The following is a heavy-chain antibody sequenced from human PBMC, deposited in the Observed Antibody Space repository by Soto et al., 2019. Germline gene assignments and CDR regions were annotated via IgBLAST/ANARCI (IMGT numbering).Heavy chain of an antibody. CDR3: ARDQNSIHFDY. V-gene: IGHV1-46*01. J-gene: IGHJ4*02. D-gene: IGHD4-4*01. Sequence: ASVKVSCKASRDTFTNYFMHWVRQAPGQGLEWMGIINPNDGSATYAQRFQGRVTMTRDTSTSTVYMELSSLRSEDTAVYYCARDQNSIHFDYWGQGTMVTVS. CDR2: INPNDGSA. CDR1: RDTFTNYF.